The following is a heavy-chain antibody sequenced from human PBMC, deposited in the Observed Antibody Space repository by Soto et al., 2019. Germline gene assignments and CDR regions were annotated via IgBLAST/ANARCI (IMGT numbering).Heavy chain of an antibody. CDR2: IYYSGST. CDR1: CGSISSCDYY. Sequence: SETLSLTCTVSCGSISSCDYYWSWIRQPPGKGLEWIGYIYYSGSTYYNPSLKSRVTISVDTSKNQFSLRLSSVTAADTAVYYCARDNNWDYYGMDVWGQGTTVTVSS. J-gene: IGHJ6*02. V-gene: IGHV4-30-4*01. D-gene: IGHD1-20*01. CDR3: ARDNNWDYYGMDV.